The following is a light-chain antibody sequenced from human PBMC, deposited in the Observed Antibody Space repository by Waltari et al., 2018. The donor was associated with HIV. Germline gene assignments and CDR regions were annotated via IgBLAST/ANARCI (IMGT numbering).Light chain of an antibody. J-gene: IGLJ1*01. V-gene: IGLV2-11*01. Sequence: QSALTQPPSASGSAGQSVSISCTGSSGALDGSSFVSWYQQHPGEAPKVVIYDVTKRPSGVPDRFSGSRSGNTASLTISGLQAEDEADYFCCSFVGSYSYVFGTGTKVTVL. CDR3: CSFVGSYSYV. CDR1: SGALDGSSF. CDR2: DVT.